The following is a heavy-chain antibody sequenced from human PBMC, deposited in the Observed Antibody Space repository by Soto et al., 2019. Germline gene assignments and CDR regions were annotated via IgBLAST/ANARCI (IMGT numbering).Heavy chain of an antibody. CDR1: GFTFSSYW. D-gene: IGHD3-10*01. J-gene: IGHJ3*02. CDR3: ARDANFGSGDSSFWAFDI. CDR2: INSDGSSS. Sequence: PGGSLRLSCAASGFTFSSYWMHWVRQAPEKGLVWVSHINSDGSSSTYADSVKGQFTIYRDNAKNTLYLQMNSLRAEDTAVYYCARDANFGSGDSSFWAFDIWGQGTMVTVSS. V-gene: IGHV3-74*01.